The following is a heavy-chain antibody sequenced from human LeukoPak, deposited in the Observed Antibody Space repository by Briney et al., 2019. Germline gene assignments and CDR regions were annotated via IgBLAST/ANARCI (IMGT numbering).Heavy chain of an antibody. Sequence: ASVKVSCKVSGYSLIEISMHWGRHGPGKGLEWMGGIDREDGEAISAQKFEGRVAMTEATSTDTAFLELSSLTSEDTAVYYCATLDLPPATAAVAAWGRGTLVTVSS. CDR2: IDREDGEA. CDR3: ATLDLPPATAAVAA. J-gene: IGHJ5*02. V-gene: IGHV1-24*01. CDR1: GYSLIEIS. D-gene: IGHD6-13*01.